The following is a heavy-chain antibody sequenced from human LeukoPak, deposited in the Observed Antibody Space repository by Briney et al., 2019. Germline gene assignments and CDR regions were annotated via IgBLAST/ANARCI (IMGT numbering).Heavy chain of an antibody. CDR2: IRDDGGNQ. D-gene: IGHD2-21*01. V-gene: IGHV3-30*02. J-gene: IGHJ4*02. Sequence: GGSLRLSCAASGFTFSSYGMHWVRQAPGKGLEWVTFIRDDGGNQYYADSVKGRFTISRDNSKNTLYLQMNSLRTEDTAVYYCARDRDWAFDYWGQGILVTVSS. CDR1: GFTFSSYG. CDR3: ARDRDWAFDY.